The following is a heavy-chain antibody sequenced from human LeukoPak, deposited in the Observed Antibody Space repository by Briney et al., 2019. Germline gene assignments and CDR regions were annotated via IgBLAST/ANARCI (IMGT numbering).Heavy chain of an antibody. CDR1: GFTFSSYA. CDR3: AKSPPSRRYYDILTGYFDY. Sequence: AGGSLRLSCAASGFTFSSYAMSWVRQAPGKGLEWVSAISGSGGSTYYADSVKGRFTISRDNSKNTLHLQMNSLRAEDTAVYYCAKSPPSRRYYDILTGYFDYWGQGTLVTVSS. J-gene: IGHJ4*02. CDR2: ISGSGGST. V-gene: IGHV3-23*01. D-gene: IGHD3-9*01.